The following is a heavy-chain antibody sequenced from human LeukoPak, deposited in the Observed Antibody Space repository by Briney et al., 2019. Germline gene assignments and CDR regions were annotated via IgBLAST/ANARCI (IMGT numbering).Heavy chain of an antibody. J-gene: IGHJ3*02. Sequence: SETLSLTCTVSGASISKDYWAWIRQPPGKGLEWIGYVTHSDFNKANGDITNYNPSLKSRVTISVDTSKNQFSLKLSSVTAADTAVYYCARHQDGTYYYGSDLLRLGAFDIWGQGTMVTVSS. CDR1: GASISKDY. D-gene: IGHD3-10*01. CDR2: VTHSDFNKANGDIT. CDR3: ARHQDGTYYYGSDLLRLGAFDI. V-gene: IGHV4-59*01.